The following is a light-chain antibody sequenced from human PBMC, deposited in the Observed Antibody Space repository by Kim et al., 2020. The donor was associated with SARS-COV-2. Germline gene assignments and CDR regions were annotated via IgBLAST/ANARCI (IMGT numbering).Light chain of an antibody. CDR1: QSVLYRSVNKNY. Sequence: ATINCKSSQSVLYRSVNKNYLAWYQQKPGQPPKLLIYWASSRESGVPDRFSGSGSVTDFTLTISSLQAEDVAVYYCLQYYTTPRTFGQGTKVDIK. V-gene: IGKV4-1*01. J-gene: IGKJ1*01. CDR2: WAS. CDR3: LQYYTTPRT.